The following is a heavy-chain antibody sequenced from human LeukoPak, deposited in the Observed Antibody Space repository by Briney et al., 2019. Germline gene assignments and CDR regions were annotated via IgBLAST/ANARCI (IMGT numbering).Heavy chain of an antibody. Sequence: GESLKISCKGSGYSFTNFWIGWVRQMPGKGLEWMGIIYPGDSDTRYSPSFQGQVTISADKSISTAYLQWRSLKASDTAIYYCGRHLRMVGATQSAFYIWGQGTMVTVSS. CDR3: GRHLRMVGATQSAFYI. J-gene: IGHJ3*02. CDR1: GYSFTNFW. CDR2: IYPGDSDT. V-gene: IGHV5-51*01. D-gene: IGHD1-26*01.